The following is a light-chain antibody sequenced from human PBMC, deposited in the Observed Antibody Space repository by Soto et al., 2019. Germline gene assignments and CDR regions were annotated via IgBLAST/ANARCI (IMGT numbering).Light chain of an antibody. V-gene: IGLV2-8*01. Sequence: QSALTQPASVSGTPGQSITISCTGSNSDVGIYDFVSWYQHHPGRAPKLMIYEVSKRPSGVPDRFSGSKSGNTASLTVSGLQAEDEADYYCSSYAGSNNLVFGGGTKLTVL. J-gene: IGLJ2*01. CDR2: EVS. CDR1: NSDVGIYDF. CDR3: SSYAGSNNLV.